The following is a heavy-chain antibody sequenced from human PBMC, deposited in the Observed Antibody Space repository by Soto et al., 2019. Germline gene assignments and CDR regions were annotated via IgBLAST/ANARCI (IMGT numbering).Heavy chain of an antibody. V-gene: IGHV4-39*01. Sequence: PSETLSLTCTVSGGSISSSSYYWGWIRQPPGKGLEWIGSIYYSGSTYYNPSLKSRVTISVDTSKNQFSLKLSSVTAADTAVYYCARRKWERGPVVATNWFDPWGQGTLVTVSS. CDR3: ARRKWERGPVVATNWFDP. J-gene: IGHJ5*02. CDR2: IYYSGST. D-gene: IGHD1-26*01. CDR1: GGSISSSSYY.